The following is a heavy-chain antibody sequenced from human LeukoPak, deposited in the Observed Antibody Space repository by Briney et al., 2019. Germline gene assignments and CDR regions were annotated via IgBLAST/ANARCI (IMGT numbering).Heavy chain of an antibody. J-gene: IGHJ4*02. CDR2: ISSSTGPT. D-gene: IGHD3-16*01. CDR3: ARGSDVWGRSFDY. CDR1: GFTFSNYN. Sequence: SGGSLRLSCEASGFTFSNYNMNWVRQAPGKGLEWVSFISSSTGPTYYADSVKGRFTISRDNAKNTLYLQMNSLRAEDTAVYYCARGSDVWGRSFDYWGQGTLVTVSS. V-gene: IGHV3-48*01.